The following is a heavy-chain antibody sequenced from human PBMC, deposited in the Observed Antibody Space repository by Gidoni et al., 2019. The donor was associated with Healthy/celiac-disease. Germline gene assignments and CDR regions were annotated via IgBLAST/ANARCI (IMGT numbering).Heavy chain of an antibody. D-gene: IGHD2-21*01. J-gene: IGHJ2*01. CDR2: ISDDGSNK. CDR3: ARAYCGGDCSWLFGYFDL. V-gene: IGHV3-30*04. Sequence: QVQLVVSGGGVVRPGRSLRLNCSDSGFAFSTYVLHWVRQAPGKGLEWVAVISDDGSNKYYADSVKGRFTISRDNSKNTLYLQMNSLRAEDTAVYYCARAYCGGDCSWLFGYFDLWGRGTLVTVSS. CDR1: GFAFSTYV.